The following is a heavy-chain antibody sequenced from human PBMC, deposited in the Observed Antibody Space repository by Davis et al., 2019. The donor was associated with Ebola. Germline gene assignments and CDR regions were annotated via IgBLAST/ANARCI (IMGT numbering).Heavy chain of an antibody. D-gene: IGHD6-13*01. CDR1: GYTFTSYY. Sequence: ASVKVSCKASGYTFTSYYMHWVRQAPGQGLEWMGIINPSGGSTSYAQKFQGRVTMTRDTSTSTVYMELSSLRSEDTAVYYCARDAGYSSSWYRGYYYYYMDVWGKGATVTVSS. CDR3: ARDAGYSSSWYRGYYYYYMDV. V-gene: IGHV1-46*01. J-gene: IGHJ6*03. CDR2: INPSGGST.